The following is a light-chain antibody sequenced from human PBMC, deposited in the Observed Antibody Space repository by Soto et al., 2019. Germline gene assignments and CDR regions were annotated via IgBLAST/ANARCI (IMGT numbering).Light chain of an antibody. V-gene: IGKV3-11*01. Sequence: EIVLTQSPATLSLSPGERATLSCRASQSVSSFLAWYQHKPGQPPRLLIYDASNRATGIPGRFIGSGSGTDFTLTSSSLEPEDFAAYYCQQRGNWPPTFGPGTKVDI. J-gene: IGKJ3*01. CDR2: DAS. CDR1: QSVSSF. CDR3: QQRGNWPPT.